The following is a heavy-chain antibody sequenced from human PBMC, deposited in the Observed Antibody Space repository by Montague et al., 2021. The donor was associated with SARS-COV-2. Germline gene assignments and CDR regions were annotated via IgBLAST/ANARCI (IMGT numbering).Heavy chain of an antibody. CDR2: ISHRGSS. V-gene: IGHV4-34*10. CDR3: ARGQVTIFAVLIMLPAAGAIDM. J-gene: IGHJ3*02. Sequence: SETLSLTCSGLVGCYRDSYWNWIRQYPGHTLESFGDISHRGSSNYNPSLKSRISMSVDTSKNQISLKLTSVTAADTATYYCARGQVTIFAVLIMLPAAGAIDMWGQGTKVTASS. D-gene: IGHD3-3*01. CDR1: VGCYRDSY.